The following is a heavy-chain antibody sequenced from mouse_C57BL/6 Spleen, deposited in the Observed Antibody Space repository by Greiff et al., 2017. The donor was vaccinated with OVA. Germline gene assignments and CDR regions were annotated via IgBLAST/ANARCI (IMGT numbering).Heavy chain of an antibody. Sequence: VQLQQPGAELVRPGSSVKLSCKASGYTFTSYWMDWVKQRPGQGLEWIGNIYPSDSETHYNQKFKDKATLTVDKSSSTAYMQLSSLTSEDSAVYYCARSSWSAWFAYWGQGTLVTVSA. J-gene: IGHJ3*01. CDR1: GYTFTSYW. CDR3: ARSSWSAWFAY. CDR2: IYPSDSET. V-gene: IGHV1-61*01.